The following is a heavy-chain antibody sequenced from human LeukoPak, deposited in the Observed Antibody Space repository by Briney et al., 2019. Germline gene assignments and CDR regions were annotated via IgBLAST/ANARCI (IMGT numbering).Heavy chain of an antibody. Sequence: GASVKVSCKVSGYTLTELSMHWVRQAPGKGLEWMGGFDPADGETIYAQKFQGRVSMTEDTSTDTAYMELCSLRSEDTAVYYCANLLLEIAVGSGVHGRDVWGQGTTVTVSS. CDR2: FDPADGET. D-gene: IGHD2-2*01. CDR3: ANLLLEIAVGSGVHGRDV. CDR1: GYTLTELS. J-gene: IGHJ6*02. V-gene: IGHV1-24*01.